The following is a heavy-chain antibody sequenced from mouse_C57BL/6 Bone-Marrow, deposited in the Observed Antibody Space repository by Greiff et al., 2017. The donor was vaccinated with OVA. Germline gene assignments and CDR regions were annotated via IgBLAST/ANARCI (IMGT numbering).Heavy chain of an antibody. CDR2: ISDGGSYT. CDR3: ARDGRGTY. J-gene: IGHJ3*01. Sequence: DVQLVESGGGLVKPGASLKLSCAASGFTFSSYAMSWVRQTPEQRLEWVATISDGGSYTYYPDNVKGRFTISRDNAKNNLYLQMSHLKSEDTAMYYCARDGRGTYWGQGTLVTVSA. V-gene: IGHV5-4*01. CDR1: GFTFSSYA.